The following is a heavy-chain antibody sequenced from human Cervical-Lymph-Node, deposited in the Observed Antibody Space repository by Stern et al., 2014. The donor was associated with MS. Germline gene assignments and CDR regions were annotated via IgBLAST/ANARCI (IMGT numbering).Heavy chain of an antibody. CDR2: IFPSGST. D-gene: IGHD4-11*01. CDR3: AKAANDYLSP. Sequence: VQLVESGPGLVKPSQTLSLTCTVSGESISTGDFYWSWIRQPAGKQPEYIGRIFPSGSTNYNPSLKSRVTMLVATSRNQFSLRWPSVTAADTALYYCAKAANDYLSPWGRGILVIVSS. J-gene: IGHJ5*02. V-gene: IGHV4-61*02. CDR1: GESISTGDFY.